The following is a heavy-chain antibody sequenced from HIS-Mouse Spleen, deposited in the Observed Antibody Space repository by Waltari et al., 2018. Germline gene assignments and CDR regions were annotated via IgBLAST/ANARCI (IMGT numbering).Heavy chain of an antibody. J-gene: IGHJ4*02. CDR3: ARGHDYSNYFDY. CDR1: GYTFTSYD. CDR2: MNPNNGNT. Sequence: QVQLVQSGAEVKKPGASVKVSCKASGYTFTSYDINWVRQATGQGLEWMGWMNPNNGNTGYAQKFQGRVTMNRNTSISTAYMELSSLRSEDTAVYYCARGHDYSNYFDYWGQGTLVTVSS. V-gene: IGHV1-8*01. D-gene: IGHD4-4*01.